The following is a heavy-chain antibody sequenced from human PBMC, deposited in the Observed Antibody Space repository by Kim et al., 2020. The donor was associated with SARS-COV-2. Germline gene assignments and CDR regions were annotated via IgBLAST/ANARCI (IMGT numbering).Heavy chain of an antibody. CDR3: AKDRGGRGWPVFDH. D-gene: IGHD6-19*01. J-gene: IGHJ4*02. V-gene: IGHV3-23*01. CDR1: GLNLTNNA. Sequence: GGSLRLSCAASGLNLTNNAMSWVRQAPGRGLEWVSTIRARAETTYYADSVNGRFTISRDSSKHTLYLQLNSLRADDTAVYYCAKDRGGRGWPVFDHWGQG. CDR2: IRARAETT.